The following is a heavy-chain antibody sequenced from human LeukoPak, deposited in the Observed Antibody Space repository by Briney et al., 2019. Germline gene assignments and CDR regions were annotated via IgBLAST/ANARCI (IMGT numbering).Heavy chain of an antibody. CDR3: ARSQRSIAPTGFQH. D-gene: IGHD6-6*01. J-gene: IGHJ1*01. CDR2: IYSGGTT. Sequence: PGGSLRLSCAASGFTVSKNYMRWVRQAPGKGREWVLVIYSGGTTSYADSVKGRFTISRDNSKNMVYLQIKSLRAEHTAVYSCARSQRSIAPTGFQHWGQGTLVTVSS. V-gene: IGHV3-66*02. CDR1: GFTVSKNY.